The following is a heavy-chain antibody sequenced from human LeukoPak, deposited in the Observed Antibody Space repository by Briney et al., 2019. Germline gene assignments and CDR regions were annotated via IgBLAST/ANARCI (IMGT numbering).Heavy chain of an antibody. D-gene: IGHD4-17*01. Sequence: GGSLRLSCVASGFTFNTYGMHWVRQAPGKGLEWVAVIWFDGSNEYYADSVKGRFTISRDNAKNSLYLQMNSLRADDTAVYYCARDAYGDYYFDYWGQGTLVTVSS. CDR3: ARDAYGDYYFDY. CDR1: GFTFNTYG. V-gene: IGHV3-33*01. CDR2: IWFDGSNE. J-gene: IGHJ4*02.